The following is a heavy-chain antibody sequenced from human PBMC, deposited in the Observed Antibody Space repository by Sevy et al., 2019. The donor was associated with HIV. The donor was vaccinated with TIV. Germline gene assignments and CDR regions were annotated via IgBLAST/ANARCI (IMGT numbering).Heavy chain of an antibody. D-gene: IGHD3-16*01. CDR1: GFTLSANW. Sequence: GGSLRLSCAASGFTLSANWMNWVRQAQGKGLEWVANIKADGSDKHYVDSVEGRFTISRDNAKNLLFLQMNSLRVEDTAVYYCAHETFGRFESWGQGTLVTVSS. J-gene: IGHJ4*02. V-gene: IGHV3-7*01. CDR2: IKADGSDK. CDR3: AHETFGRFES.